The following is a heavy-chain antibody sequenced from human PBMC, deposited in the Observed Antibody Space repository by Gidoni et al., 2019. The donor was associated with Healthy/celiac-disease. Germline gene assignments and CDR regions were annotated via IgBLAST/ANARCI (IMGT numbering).Heavy chain of an antibody. CDR1: GYSFTTYW. Sequence: EVQLVQSGAEVKRPGESLRISCQGSGYSFTTYWIAGVRQMPGKGLEWMGIINPGDSDTRYSPSFQGKVTVSVDKSISTAYVQWSSLKASDSAMYYCARQASTDSLGYFQHWGQGTLVTVSS. CDR2: INPGDSDT. CDR3: ARQASTDSLGYFQH. V-gene: IGHV5-51*01. D-gene: IGHD2-15*01. J-gene: IGHJ1*01.